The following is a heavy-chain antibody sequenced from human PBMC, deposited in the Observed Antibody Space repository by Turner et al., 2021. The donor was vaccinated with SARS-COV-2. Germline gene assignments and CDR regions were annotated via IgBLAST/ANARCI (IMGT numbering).Heavy chain of an antibody. CDR1: GFTFSSYG. CDR2: IWYDGSNK. J-gene: IGHJ4*02. Sequence: QVQLVESGGGVVQPGRSLSPSCAASGFTFSSYGMHWVRQAPGKGLEWVAVIWYDGSNKYNADSVKGRFTISRDNSKNTLYLQMNSLRAEDTAVYYCATGSGSYYFSPTYYFDYWGQGTLVTVSS. CDR3: ATGSGSYYFSPTYYFDY. V-gene: IGHV3-33*01. D-gene: IGHD1-26*01.